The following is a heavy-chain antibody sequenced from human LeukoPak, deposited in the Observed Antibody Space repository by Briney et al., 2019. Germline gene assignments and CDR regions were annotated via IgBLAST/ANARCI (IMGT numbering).Heavy chain of an antibody. J-gene: IGHJ4*02. V-gene: IGHV3-7*03. Sequence: GGSLRLSCAASRFMFSSNWMSWVRLAPGKGLEWVANIKEDGTETYYVDSVKGRFTISRDNAKNSLYLQMNSLRVEDTAVYYCAKEGRSLQTYWGQGTLVTVSS. CDR1: RFMFSSNW. CDR2: IKEDGTET. D-gene: IGHD5-24*01. CDR3: AKEGRSLQTY.